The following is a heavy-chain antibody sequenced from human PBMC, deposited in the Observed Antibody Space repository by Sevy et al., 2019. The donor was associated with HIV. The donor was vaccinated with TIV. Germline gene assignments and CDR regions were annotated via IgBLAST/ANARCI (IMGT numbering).Heavy chain of an antibody. Sequence: GALRLSCAASGFTFNSYCMSWVRQAPGKGLEWVANIKQDGSEQYYVDSVKGRFTISRDNSQNSLFLQMNTLRAEDTAVYYCAREGSPYDTYYYYYGVDVWGQGTTVTVSS. CDR1: GFTFNSYC. V-gene: IGHV3-7*01. CDR3: AREGSPYDTYYYYYGVDV. CDR2: IKQDGSEQ. J-gene: IGHJ6*02. D-gene: IGHD5-12*01.